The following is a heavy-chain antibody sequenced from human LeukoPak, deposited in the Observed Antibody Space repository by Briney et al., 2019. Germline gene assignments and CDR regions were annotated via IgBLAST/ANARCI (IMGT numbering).Heavy chain of an antibody. V-gene: IGHV3-64*04. J-gene: IGHJ4*02. Sequence: GGSLRLSCSASGCTFSSYAMHWVRQAPGKGLEYVSAISSNGGSTYYADSVKGRFTISRDNSKNTLYLQMNSLRAEDTAVYYCAKGDGYDDFDYWGQGTLVTVSS. CDR2: ISSNGGST. CDR3: AKGDGYDDFDY. CDR1: GCTFSSYA. D-gene: IGHD5-12*01.